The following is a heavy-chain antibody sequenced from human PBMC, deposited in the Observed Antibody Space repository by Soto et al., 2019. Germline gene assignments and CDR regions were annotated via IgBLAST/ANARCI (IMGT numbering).Heavy chain of an antibody. CDR2: IYPGDSDT. J-gene: IGHJ6*02. V-gene: IGHV5-51*01. CDR3: ARRGKDGYNYHYYGMDV. Sequence: GESLKISCKGSGYSFTSYWIGWVRQMPGKGLEWMGIIYPGDSDTRYSPSFQGQVTISADKSISTAYLQWSSLKASDTAMYYCARRGKDGYNYHYYGMDVWGQGTTVTVS. CDR1: GYSFTSYW. D-gene: IGHD5-12*01.